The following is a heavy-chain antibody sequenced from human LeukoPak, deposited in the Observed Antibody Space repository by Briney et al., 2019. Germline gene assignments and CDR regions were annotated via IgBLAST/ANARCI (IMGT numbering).Heavy chain of an antibody. Sequence: PGGSLKLSCAASGFTFSGSVIHWVRQASGNGLEWVGRIRGKTHSYATAYAASVKGRFTISRDNAKNSLYLQMNSLRAEDTAVYYCARDSDYYYMDVWGKGTTVTVSS. CDR1: GFTFSGSV. CDR3: ARDSDYYYMDV. D-gene: IGHD3-10*01. CDR2: IRGKTHSYAT. V-gene: IGHV3-73*01. J-gene: IGHJ6*03.